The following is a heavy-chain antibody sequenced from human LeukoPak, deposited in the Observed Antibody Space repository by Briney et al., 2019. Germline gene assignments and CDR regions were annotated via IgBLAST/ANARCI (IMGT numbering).Heavy chain of an antibody. D-gene: IGHD3-10*01. Sequence: GSLRLSCAASGFTFSNAWMSWVRQAPGKGLEWVGSIYYSGSTYYNPSLKSRVTTSVDTSKNQFSLKLSSVTAADTAVYYCARKGTMVRGVISWFDPWGQGTLVTVSS. V-gene: IGHV4-38-2*01. J-gene: IGHJ5*02. CDR1: GFTFSNAW. CDR2: IYYSGST. CDR3: ARKGTMVRGVISWFDP.